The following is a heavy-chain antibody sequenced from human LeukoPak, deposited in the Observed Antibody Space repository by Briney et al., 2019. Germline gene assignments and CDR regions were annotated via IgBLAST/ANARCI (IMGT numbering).Heavy chain of an antibody. J-gene: IGHJ4*02. Sequence: GGSLRLSCAASGFTFSDYGMSWVRQAPGKGLEWVSTITNTGATTYYADSVKGRFTSSRDNSKNTLYLQMTSLRAEDTAVYYCAKQDGRGTYQYYFDYWGQGTLVTVSS. CDR2: ITNTGATT. D-gene: IGHD1-26*01. V-gene: IGHV3-23*01. CDR3: AKQDGRGTYQYYFDY. CDR1: GFTFSDYG.